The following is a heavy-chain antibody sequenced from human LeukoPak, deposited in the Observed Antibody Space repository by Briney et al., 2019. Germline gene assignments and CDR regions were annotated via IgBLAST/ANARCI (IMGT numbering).Heavy chain of an antibody. V-gene: IGHV3-49*03. CDR2: IRSKAYGGTT. J-gene: IGHJ4*02. CDR1: GFTFGDYA. CDR3: SRSRVGATVGYYFDY. D-gene: IGHD1-26*01. Sequence: PGGSLRLSCTASGFTFGDYAMSWFRQAPGKGLEWVGFIRSKAYGGTTEYAASVKGRFTISRDDSKSIAYLQMNSLKTEDTAVYYCSRSRVGATVGYYFDYWGQGTLVTVSS.